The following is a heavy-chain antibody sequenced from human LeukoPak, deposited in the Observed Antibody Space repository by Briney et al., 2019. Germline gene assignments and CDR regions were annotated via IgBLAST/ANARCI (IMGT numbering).Heavy chain of an antibody. J-gene: IGHJ2*01. CDR1: GFTFSDYY. D-gene: IGHD3-22*01. V-gene: IGHV3-11*01. Sequence: GGSLRLSCAASGFTFSDYYMSWIRQAPGKGLEWVSYISSSGSTIYYADSVKGRFTISRDNAKNSLYLQMSSLRSEDTAVYYCARSPYYYDSSGYRYYWYFDLWGRGTLVTVSS. CDR3: ARSPYYYDSSGYRYYWYFDL. CDR2: ISSSGSTI.